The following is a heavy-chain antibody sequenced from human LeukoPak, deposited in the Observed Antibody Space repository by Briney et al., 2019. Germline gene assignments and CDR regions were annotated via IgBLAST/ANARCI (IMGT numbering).Heavy chain of an antibody. D-gene: IGHD3-22*01. Sequence: GGSLRLSCAASGFTFSTYSMNWVRQAPGKGLEWVSYISTGSSTIYADSVKGRFTVSRDSAKNSLYLQMNSLRAEDTAVYYCARDHPPTYYYDSSGYWGGYYFDYWGQGTLVTVSS. J-gene: IGHJ4*02. V-gene: IGHV3-48*01. CDR2: ISTGSSTI. CDR1: GFTFSTYS. CDR3: ARDHPPTYYYDSSGYWGGYYFDY.